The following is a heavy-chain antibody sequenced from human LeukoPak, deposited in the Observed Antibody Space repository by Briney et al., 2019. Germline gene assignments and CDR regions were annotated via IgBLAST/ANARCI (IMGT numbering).Heavy chain of an antibody. V-gene: IGHV1-18*01. Sequence: ASVKLSCKASGYTFTSYGISWVRQAPGQGLEWMGWISAYNGNTNYAQKLQRRVTITTDTSTSTAYMELRSLRSDDTAVYYCARDPPYYDFWSGYPIFDFWGQGTLVTVSS. D-gene: IGHD3-3*01. CDR3: ARDPPYYDFWSGYPIFDF. CDR2: ISAYNGNT. J-gene: IGHJ4*02. CDR1: GYTFTSYG.